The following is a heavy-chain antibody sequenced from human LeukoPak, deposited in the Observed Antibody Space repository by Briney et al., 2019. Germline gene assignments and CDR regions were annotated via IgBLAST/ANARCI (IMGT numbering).Heavy chain of an antibody. J-gene: IGHJ4*02. Sequence: SVKVSCKASGGTFSGNSITWVRQAPGQGLEWMGRFIPILNTTNYTQDFQGRVTLTADKSTSTAYMELMSLGSEDTAVYYCARETRDSNWNSVAYLDHWGQGTLVTVSS. CDR1: GGTFSGNS. CDR3: ARETRDSNWNSVAYLDH. D-gene: IGHD1-7*01. V-gene: IGHV1-69*08. CDR2: FIPILNTT.